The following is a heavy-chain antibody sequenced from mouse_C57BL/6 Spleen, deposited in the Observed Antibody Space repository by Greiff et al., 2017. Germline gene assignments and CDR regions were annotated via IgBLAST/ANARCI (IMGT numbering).Heavy chain of an antibody. CDR2: INPYNGGT. CDR3: ARESTMITSSSMDY. V-gene: IGHV1-19*01. D-gene: IGHD2-4*01. Sequence: EVQLQQSGPVLVKPGASVKMSCKASGYTFTDYYMNWVKQSHGKSLEWIGVINPYNGGTSYNQKFKGKDTLTVDKSSSTAYMELNSLTSEDSAVYYCARESTMITSSSMDYWGQGTSVTVSS. J-gene: IGHJ4*01. CDR1: GYTFTDYY.